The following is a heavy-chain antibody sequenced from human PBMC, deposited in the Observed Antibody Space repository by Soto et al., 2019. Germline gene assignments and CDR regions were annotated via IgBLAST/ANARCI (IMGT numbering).Heavy chain of an antibody. Sequence: SETLSLTCTVSGGSISSGGYYWSWIRQHPGKGLEWIGYIYYSGSTYYNPSLKSRVTISVDTSKNQFSLKLSSVTAADTAVYYCARGDDYSNYLASDGMDVWGQGTTVTVSS. J-gene: IGHJ6*02. V-gene: IGHV4-31*03. D-gene: IGHD4-4*01. CDR3: ARGDDYSNYLASDGMDV. CDR1: GGSISSGGYY. CDR2: IYYSGST.